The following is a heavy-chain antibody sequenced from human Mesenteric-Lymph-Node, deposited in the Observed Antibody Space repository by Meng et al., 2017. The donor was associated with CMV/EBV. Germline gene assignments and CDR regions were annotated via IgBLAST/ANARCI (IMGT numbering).Heavy chain of an antibody. CDR1: GFTFITYG. CDR3: ASGIYDYVWGSYPLYYGMDV. D-gene: IGHD3-16*02. V-gene: IGHV3-NL1*01. J-gene: IGHJ6*02. CDR2: MNSGGGT. Sequence: GESLKISCAASGFTFITYGMQWVRQAPGKGLEWVSVMNSGGGTHYTDSVKGRFTISRDNSKNTVYLQMNSLRAEDTAIYYCASGIYDYVWGSYPLYYGMDVWGQGTTVTVSS.